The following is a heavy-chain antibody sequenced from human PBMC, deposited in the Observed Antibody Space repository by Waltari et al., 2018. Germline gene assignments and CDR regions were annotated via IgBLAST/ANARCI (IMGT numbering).Heavy chain of an antibody. D-gene: IGHD3-16*01. CDR3: ARDSESFAY. CDR1: GGSIGNYY. CDR2: IYIGGST. Sequence: QVQLQESGPGLVKTSGTVSLTGTVSGGSIGNYYWSWIRQPAGKGLEWIGRIYIGGSTHSNPSLTGRVSMSLAASKNQFSLKLTSVTAADTAVYYCARDSESFAYWGQGTLVTVSS. V-gene: IGHV4-4*07. J-gene: IGHJ4*02.